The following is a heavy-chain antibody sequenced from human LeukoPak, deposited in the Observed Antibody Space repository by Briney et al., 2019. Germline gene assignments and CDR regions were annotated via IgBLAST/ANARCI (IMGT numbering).Heavy chain of an antibody. V-gene: IGHV3-7*01. D-gene: IGHD2-15*01. J-gene: IGHJ4*02. Sequence: GGSLRLSCAASGFTFSSHWMSWVRQAPGKGLEWVANINQDGSEKYYVDSVKGRFTISRDNAKNSLYLQMNSLRAEDTAIYYCARDHVVDGLVFDYWGQGALVTVSS. CDR1: GFTFSSHW. CDR2: INQDGSEK. CDR3: ARDHVVDGLVFDY.